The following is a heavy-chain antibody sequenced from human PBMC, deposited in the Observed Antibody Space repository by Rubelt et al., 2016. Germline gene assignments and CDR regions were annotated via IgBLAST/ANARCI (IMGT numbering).Heavy chain of an antibody. CDR2: ISYDGSNK. J-gene: IGHJ4*02. Sequence: LVESGGGAVQPGRSLRLSCAASGFTFSSYAMHWVRQAPGKGLEWVAVISYDGSNKYYADSVKGRFTISRDNSKNTLYLQMNSLRAEDTAVYYCARSYLEYYFDYWGQGTLVTVSS. CDR1: GFTFSSYA. V-gene: IGHV3-30*04. CDR3: ARSYLEYYFDY.